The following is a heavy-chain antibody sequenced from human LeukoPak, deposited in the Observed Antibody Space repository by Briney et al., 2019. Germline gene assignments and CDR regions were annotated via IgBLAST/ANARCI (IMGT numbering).Heavy chain of an antibody. Sequence: PGGSLRLSCAASGLTFSSYAMSWVRQAPGKGLVWVSVISGSDDSTYYADSVKGRFTISRDNSKNTLYLQMNSLRAEDTAVYYCASGGIAAAGTGWFDPWGQGTLVTVSS. J-gene: IGHJ5*02. D-gene: IGHD6-13*01. CDR1: GLTFSSYA. V-gene: IGHV3-23*01. CDR3: ASGGIAAAGTGWFDP. CDR2: ISGSDDST.